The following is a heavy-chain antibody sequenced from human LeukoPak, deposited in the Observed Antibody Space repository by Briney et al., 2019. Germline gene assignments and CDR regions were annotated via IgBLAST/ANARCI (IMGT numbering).Heavy chain of an antibody. CDR3: VRSGSSAQADYPYNAMDV. CDR2: TRNKEKSYTT. V-gene: IGHV3-72*01. J-gene: IGHJ6*02. CDR1: GGSISSYY. Sequence: LSLTCTVSGGSISSYYWSWIRQPPGKGLEWVGRTRNKEKSYTTEYAASVRGRFTVSSDDSKNSLHLQMNSLRSDDTAVYYCVRSGSSAQADYPYNAMDVWGQGTTVTVSS. D-gene: IGHD1-26*01.